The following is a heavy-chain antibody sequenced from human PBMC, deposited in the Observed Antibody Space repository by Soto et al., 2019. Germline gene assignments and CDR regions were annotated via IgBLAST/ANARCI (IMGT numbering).Heavy chain of an antibody. V-gene: IGHV3-73*02. Sequence: EVQLVESGGGLVQPGGSLKLSCAASGFTFSGSAMHLVRQASGKGLEWVGRIRSKTNNYATEYAASVKGRFTISRDDSKNTAYLQMNSLKTEDTAVYYCTRMTSDYWGQGTLVTVSS. J-gene: IGHJ4*02. CDR1: GFTFSGSA. CDR3: TRMTSDY. CDR2: IRSKTNNYAT.